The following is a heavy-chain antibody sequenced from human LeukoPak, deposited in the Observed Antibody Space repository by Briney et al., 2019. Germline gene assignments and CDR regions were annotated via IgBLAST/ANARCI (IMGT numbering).Heavy chain of an antibody. CDR3: ARDAGRSSSPDY. Sequence: ASVKVSCKASGYTFTSYGISWVRQAPGQGLEWMGWISAYNGNTNYAQKLQGRVTMTRDMSTSTVYMELSSLRSEDTAVYYCARDAGRSSSPDYWGQGTLVTVSS. D-gene: IGHD6-13*01. CDR2: ISAYNGNT. CDR1: GYTFTSYG. J-gene: IGHJ4*02. V-gene: IGHV1-18*01.